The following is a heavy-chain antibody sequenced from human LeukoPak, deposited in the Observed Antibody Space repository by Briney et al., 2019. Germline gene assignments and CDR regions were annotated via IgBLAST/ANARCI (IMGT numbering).Heavy chain of an antibody. CDR1: GFTFSSYS. CDR2: ITSSSYI. Sequence: GGSLRLSCAASGFTFSSYSMNWVRQSPGKGLEWVSLITSSSYIYYADLVKGRFTVSRDNAKNSLYLQMNSLRAEDTALYYCARDSTKGIAVAGTDYFDYWGQGTLVTVSS. D-gene: IGHD6-19*01. CDR3: ARDSTKGIAVAGTDYFDY. J-gene: IGHJ4*02. V-gene: IGHV3-21*04.